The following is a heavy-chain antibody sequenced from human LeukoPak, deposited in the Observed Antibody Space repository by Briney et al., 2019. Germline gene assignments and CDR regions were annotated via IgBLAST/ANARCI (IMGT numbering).Heavy chain of an antibody. CDR1: GFTFNNAW. V-gene: IGHV3-15*07. Sequence: AGGSLRLSCAASGFTFNNAWVNWVRQAPGKGLEWVGRFKSKTDGGTIDYAAPVKGRFTISRDDSKNTLYLQMNSLKTEDTAVYYCTTGGYRYGDDYWGQGTLVTVSS. CDR2: FKSKTDGGTI. D-gene: IGHD5-18*01. J-gene: IGHJ4*02. CDR3: TTGGYRYGDDY.